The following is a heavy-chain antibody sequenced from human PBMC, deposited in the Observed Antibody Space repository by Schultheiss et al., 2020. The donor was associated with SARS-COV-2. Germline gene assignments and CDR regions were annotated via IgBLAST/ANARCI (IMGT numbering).Heavy chain of an antibody. J-gene: IGHJ6*02. D-gene: IGHD5-12*01. Sequence: GGSLRLSRAASGFTFSSYAMHWVRQAPGKGLEWVAVISYDGSNKYYADSVKGRFTISRDNSKNTLYLQMNSLRAEDTAVYYCARDVTREYSGYDPGSDYYYGMDVWGQGTTVTVSS. V-gene: IGHV3-30-3*01. CDR2: ISYDGSNK. CDR1: GFTFSSYA. CDR3: ARDVTREYSGYDPGSDYYYGMDV.